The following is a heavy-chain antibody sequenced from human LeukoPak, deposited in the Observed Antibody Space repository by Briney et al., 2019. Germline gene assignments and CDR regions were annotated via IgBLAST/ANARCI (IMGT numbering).Heavy chain of an antibody. Sequence: SSETLSLTCTVAGGSISTYYWSWIRQPPGKGLEWIGYIYYSGSTNYNPSLKSRATISVDTSKAHFSLKLSSATAADTAVYYCARHDPGWFDTWGQGTLVTVSS. CDR2: IYYSGST. J-gene: IGHJ5*02. V-gene: IGHV4-59*08. CDR3: ARHDPGWFDT. D-gene: IGHD7-27*01. CDR1: GGSISTYY.